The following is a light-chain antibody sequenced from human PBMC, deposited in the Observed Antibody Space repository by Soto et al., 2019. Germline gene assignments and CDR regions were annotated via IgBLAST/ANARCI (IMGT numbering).Light chain of an antibody. J-gene: IGLJ2*01. CDR2: EVS. CDR1: SSDIGGHNY. Sequence: QSVLTQPASVSGSPGQSITISCIGTSSDIGGHNYVSWYQQHPGKAPKLMIYEVSNRPSGVSNRFSGSKSGNTASLTISGLQAEDEDDYYCSSYTTRNTLDVVFGGGTKLTVL. V-gene: IGLV2-14*01. CDR3: SSYTTRNTLDVV.